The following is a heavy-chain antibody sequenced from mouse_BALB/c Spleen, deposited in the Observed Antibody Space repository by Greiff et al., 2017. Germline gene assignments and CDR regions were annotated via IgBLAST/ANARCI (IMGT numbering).Heavy chain of an antibody. D-gene: IGHD3-1*01. J-gene: IGHJ3*01. CDR1: GFTFSSFG. CDR2: ISSGSSTI. CDR3: ATQLGLRSWFAY. Sequence: EVKLMESGGGLVQPGGSRKLSCAASGFTFSSFGMHWVRQAPEKGLEWVAYISSGSSTIYYADTVKGRFTISRDNPKNTLFLQMTSLRSEDTAMYYCATQLGLRSWFAYWGQGTLVTVSA. V-gene: IGHV5-17*02.